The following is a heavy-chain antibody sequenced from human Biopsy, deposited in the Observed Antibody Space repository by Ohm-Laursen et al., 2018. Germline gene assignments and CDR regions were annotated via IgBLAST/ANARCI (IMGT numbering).Heavy chain of an antibody. J-gene: IGHJ4*02. CDR1: GRTFSDYR. Sequence: SETLSLTCVVFGRTFSDYRWTWIRQPPGKGLEWIGQINQSGSINYNPSLKSRVTISADASKYEFSLRLTSVTAADTAVYLCGNEVHGRDYWGLGAQVTVSS. CDR3: GNEVHGRDY. D-gene: IGHD2-15*01. CDR2: INQSGSI. V-gene: IGHV4-34*08.